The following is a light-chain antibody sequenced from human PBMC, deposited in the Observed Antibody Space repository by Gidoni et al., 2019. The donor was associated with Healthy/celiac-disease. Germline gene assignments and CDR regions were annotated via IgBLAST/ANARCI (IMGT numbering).Light chain of an antibody. V-gene: IGLV1-40*01. CDR1: SSNIGAGYA. CDR2: GNS. CDR3: QSYDSSLSGSV. J-gene: IGLJ2*01. Sequence: QSVLTQPPSVSAAPVQRVTISCTGISSNIGAGYAVHWYQQLPGTAPKPLIYGNSNRPSGVPDRFSGSKSGTSASLAITGLQAEDEADYYCQSYDSSLSGSVFGGGTKLTVL.